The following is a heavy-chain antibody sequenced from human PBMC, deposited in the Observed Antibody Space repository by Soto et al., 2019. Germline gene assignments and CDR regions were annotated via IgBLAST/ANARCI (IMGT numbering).Heavy chain of an antibody. Sequence: QVQLVQSGAEVKKPGASVKVSCKASGYNFTSYGISWVRQAPGQGLEWMGWISAYNGNTNYAQTFQDRVTMTTDTSTNTAIMDLWSLRSDDTAVYYCARDRAFTHYYDSSGYPSDAFDVWGQGTMVAVSS. D-gene: IGHD3-22*01. CDR3: ARDRAFTHYYDSSGYPSDAFDV. V-gene: IGHV1-18*01. CDR2: ISAYNGNT. J-gene: IGHJ3*01. CDR1: GYNFTSYG.